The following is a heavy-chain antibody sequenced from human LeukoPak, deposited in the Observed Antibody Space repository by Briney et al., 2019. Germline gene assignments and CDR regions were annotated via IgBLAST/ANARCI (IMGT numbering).Heavy chain of an antibody. CDR1: GFTFSSYA. Sequence: GGSLRLSCAASGFTFSSYAMHWVRQAPGKGLEYVSAISSNGGGTYYANSVKGRFTISRDNSKNTLYLQMGSLRAEDMAVYYCARAETESKYYDILTGYYNDYWGQGTLVTVSS. CDR3: ARAETESKYYDILTGYYNDY. V-gene: IGHV3-64*01. CDR2: ISSNGGGT. D-gene: IGHD3-9*01. J-gene: IGHJ4*02.